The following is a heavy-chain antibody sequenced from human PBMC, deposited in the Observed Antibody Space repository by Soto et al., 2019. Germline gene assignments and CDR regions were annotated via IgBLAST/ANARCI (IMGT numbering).Heavy chain of an antibody. V-gene: IGHV3-23*01. D-gene: IGHD1-26*01. CDR3: AKPLYPYSGSYYFDY. J-gene: IGHJ4*02. CDR1: GFTFSSYA. CDR2: ISGSGGST. Sequence: GGSLRLSCAASGFTFSSYAMSWVRQAPGKGLEWVSAISGSGGSTYYADSVKGRFTISRDNSKNTLYLQMNSLRAEDTAVYYCAKPLYPYSGSYYFDYWGQGTLVTVSS.